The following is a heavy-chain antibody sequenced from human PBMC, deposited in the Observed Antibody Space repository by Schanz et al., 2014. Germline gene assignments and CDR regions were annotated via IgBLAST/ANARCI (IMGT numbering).Heavy chain of an antibody. Sequence: EVQLVESGGGLVQPGGSLRLSCAASGFTFTTNAMSWVRQPPGKGLEWVSAISGNGGSTYFADSVKGRFTISRDNSKNTLYLQMNSLRVEDTAVYYCAKGGSSLDDWGQGTLVTVSS. CDR2: ISGNGGST. CDR1: GFTFTTNA. J-gene: IGHJ4*02. V-gene: IGHV3-23*04. CDR3: AKGGSSLDD. D-gene: IGHD3-16*01.